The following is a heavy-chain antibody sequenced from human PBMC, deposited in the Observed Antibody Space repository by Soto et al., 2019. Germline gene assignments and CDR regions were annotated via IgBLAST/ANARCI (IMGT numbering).Heavy chain of an antibody. Sequence: ASVKVSCKASGGTFSTYTITWVRQAPGQGLEWMGRIIPIIGIINYAQKFQGRVTISADKFTGTAYMELTGLRSDDTAVYYCARLGAYYQSLDPWGQGTVVTVSS. CDR1: GGTFSTYT. D-gene: IGHD2-21*01. CDR2: IIPIIGII. J-gene: IGHJ5*02. CDR3: ARLGAYYQSLDP. V-gene: IGHV1-69*02.